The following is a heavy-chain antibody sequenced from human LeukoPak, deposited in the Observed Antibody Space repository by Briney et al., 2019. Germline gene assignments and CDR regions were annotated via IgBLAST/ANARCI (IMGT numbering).Heavy chain of an antibody. CDR2: IIPIFGTA. V-gene: IGHV1-69*13. D-gene: IGHD2-15*01. CDR1: GGTFSSYA. J-gene: IGHJ4*02. CDR3: ARDGPSGGSLPDY. Sequence: SVKVSCKASGGTFSSYAISWVRQASGQGLEWMGGIIPIFGTANYAQKFQGRVTITADESTSTAYMELSSLRSEDTAVYYCARDGPSGGSLPDYWGQGTLVTVSS.